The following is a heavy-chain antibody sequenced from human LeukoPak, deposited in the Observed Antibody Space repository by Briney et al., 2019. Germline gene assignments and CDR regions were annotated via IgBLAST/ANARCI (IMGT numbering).Heavy chain of an antibody. CDR3: ARSPVSTVMSWFDA. CDR1: GGSISSGGYY. D-gene: IGHD4-17*01. CDR2: IYYSGST. V-gene: IGHV4-31*03. J-gene: IGHJ5*02. Sequence: SETLSLTCTVSGGSISSGGYYWSWIRQHPGKGLEWIGYIYYSGSTYYNPSLKSRVTISVDTSKNQFSLKLSSVTAADTAVYYCARSPVSTVMSWFDAWGQGTLVTVSS.